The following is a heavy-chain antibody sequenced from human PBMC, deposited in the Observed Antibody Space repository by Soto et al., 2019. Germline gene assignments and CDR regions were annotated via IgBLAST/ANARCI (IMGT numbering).Heavy chain of an antibody. V-gene: IGHV1-8*01. CDR3: AGAGHI. CDR1: GYTFTSYD. D-gene: IGHD3-16*01. CDR2: INPDSRKT. J-gene: IGHJ4*02. Sequence: QVQLVQSGAEVKKPGASVKVSCKASGYTFTSYDISWVRQATGQGLEWVGWINPDSRKTGYAQKFQGRVTVTRNTSIDTAYMEVSSLRSEDTAVYYCAGAGHIWGQGTQVTVSS.